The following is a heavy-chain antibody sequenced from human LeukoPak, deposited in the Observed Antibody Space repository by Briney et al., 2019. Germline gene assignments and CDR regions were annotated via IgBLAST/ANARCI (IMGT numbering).Heavy chain of an antibody. V-gene: IGHV3-7*01. CDR2: IKQDGSEK. J-gene: IGHJ6*02. CDR1: GFTFSSYW. Sequence: GGSLRLSCAASGFTFSSYWMSWVRQAPGKGLEWVANIKQDGSEKYYVDSVKGRFTISRDNAKNSLYLQMNSLRAEDTAVYYCARDGCSSTSCLDYYYYGMDAWGQGTTVTVSS. D-gene: IGHD2-2*01. CDR3: ARDGCSSTSCLDYYYYGMDA.